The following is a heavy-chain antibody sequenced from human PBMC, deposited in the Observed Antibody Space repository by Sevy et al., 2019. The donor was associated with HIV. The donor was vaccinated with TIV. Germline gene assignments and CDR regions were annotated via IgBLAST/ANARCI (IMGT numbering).Heavy chain of an antibody. J-gene: IGHJ4*02. D-gene: IGHD6-13*01. V-gene: IGHV4-59*01. CDR3: TRGGPNQQQLDYFDY. Sequence: SETLSLICTVSRGSISTYYWTWIRQPPGKGLEWIGYIYYSGSTDYNPSLKSRVTMSIDTSKNQFSLKLRSVTAADTAVYYCTRGGPNQQQLDYFDYWGQGTLVTVSS. CDR1: RGSISTYY. CDR2: IYYSGST.